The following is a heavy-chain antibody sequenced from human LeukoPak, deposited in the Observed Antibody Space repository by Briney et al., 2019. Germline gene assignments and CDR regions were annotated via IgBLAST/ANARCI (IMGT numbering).Heavy chain of an antibody. CDR3: AKDFSTVDYYYYGMDV. CDR1: GFTFSTYA. V-gene: IGHV3-23*01. J-gene: IGHJ6*02. CDR2: IGISGSST. Sequence: GGSLRLSCAASGFTFSTYAMNWVRQAPGKGLEWVSTIGISGSSTYYADSVRGRFTISRDNSKNTLYRQVSSLTAEDTAVYYCAKDFSTVDYYYYGMDVWGQGTTVTVSS. D-gene: IGHD2/OR15-2a*01.